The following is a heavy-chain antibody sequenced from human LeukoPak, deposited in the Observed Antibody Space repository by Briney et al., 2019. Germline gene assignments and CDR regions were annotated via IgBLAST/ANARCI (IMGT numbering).Heavy chain of an antibody. CDR2: ISGSSKYR. V-gene: IGHV3-21*01. J-gene: IGHJ4*02. D-gene: IGHD1-26*01. CDR3: VREDGIVGATSAFDY. CDR1: GFTFSTYS. Sequence: GSLRLSCAASGFTFSTYSMNWVRQAPAKGLEWVSSISGSSKYRYYADSVKGRFTISRDNAKNSLYLQMNSLRAEDTAVYYCVREDGIVGATSAFDYWGQGTLVTVSS.